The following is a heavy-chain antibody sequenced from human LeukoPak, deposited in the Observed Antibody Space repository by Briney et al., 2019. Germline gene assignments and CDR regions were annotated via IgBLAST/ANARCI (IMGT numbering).Heavy chain of an antibody. CDR1: GFTFSSYG. CDR2: IRYDGSNK. D-gene: IGHD4-11*01. Sequence: GGSLRLSCAASGFTFSSYGMHWVRQAPGKGLEWVAFIRYDGSNKYYADSVKGRFTISRDNSKNTLYLQMNSLRAEDTAVYYCARGEVRYYSNFYYFDYWGQGTLVTVSS. J-gene: IGHJ4*02. V-gene: IGHV3-30*02. CDR3: ARGEVRYYSNFYYFDY.